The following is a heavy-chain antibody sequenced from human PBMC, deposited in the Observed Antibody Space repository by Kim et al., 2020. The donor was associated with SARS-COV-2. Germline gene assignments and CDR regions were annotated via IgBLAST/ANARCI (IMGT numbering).Heavy chain of an antibody. CDR3: ASSTSSGN. D-gene: IGHD3-22*01. J-gene: IGHJ4*02. Sequence: GGSLRLSCAASGFTFSSYSMNWVRQAPGKGLEWVSSISSSSSYIYYADSVKGRFTISRDNAKNSLYLQMNILSAEDTAVYYCASSTSSGNWGQGTLVTVSS. V-gene: IGHV3-21*01. CDR2: ISSSSSYI. CDR1: GFTFSSYS.